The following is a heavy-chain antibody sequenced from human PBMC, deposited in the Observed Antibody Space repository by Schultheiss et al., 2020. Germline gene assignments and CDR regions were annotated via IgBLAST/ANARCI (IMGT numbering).Heavy chain of an antibody. J-gene: IGHJ5*02. V-gene: IGHV4-4*02. CDR2: INHSGST. Sequence: SETLSLTCAVSGGSISSNNWWSWIRQPPGKGLEWIGEINHSGSTNYNPSLKSRVTISVDTSKNQFSLKLSSVTAADTAVYYCARDRSIAARSGYDPWGQGTLVTVSS. CDR1: GGSISSNNW. D-gene: IGHD6-6*01. CDR3: ARDRSIAARSGYDP.